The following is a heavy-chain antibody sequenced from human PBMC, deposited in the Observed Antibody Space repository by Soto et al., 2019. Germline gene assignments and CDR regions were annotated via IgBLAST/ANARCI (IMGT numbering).Heavy chain of an antibody. CDR1: GYTFTSYA. D-gene: IGHD4-17*01. Sequence: ASVKVSCKASGYTFTSYAMHWVRQAPGQRLEWMGRISAYKGNTNYAQKLQGRVTMTTDTSTSTAYMELRSLRSDDTAVYYCARTTEGMWSDYWGQGTPVTVSS. CDR3: ARTTEGMWSDY. CDR2: ISAYKGNT. J-gene: IGHJ4*02. V-gene: IGHV1-18*01.